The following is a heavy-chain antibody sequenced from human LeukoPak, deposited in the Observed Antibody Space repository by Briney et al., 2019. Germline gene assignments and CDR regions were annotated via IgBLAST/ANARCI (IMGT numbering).Heavy chain of an antibody. J-gene: IGHJ4*02. CDR2: IYYSGST. V-gene: IGHV4-39*01. D-gene: IGHD3-10*01. Sequence: SETLSLTCTVSGGSISSSSYYWGWIRQPPGKGLEWIGSIYYSGSTYYNPSLKSRVTISVDTSKNQFSLKLSSVTAADTAVYYCASFTYGSGSYVDYWGQGTLVTVSS. CDR1: GGSISSSSYY. CDR3: ASFTYGSGSYVDY.